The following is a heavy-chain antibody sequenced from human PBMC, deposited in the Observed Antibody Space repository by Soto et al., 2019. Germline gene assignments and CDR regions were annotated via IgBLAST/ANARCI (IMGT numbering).Heavy chain of an antibody. V-gene: IGHV3-48*01. CDR3: ATYCSSGSCYARGI. J-gene: IGHJ3*02. Sequence: GGSLRLSCAASGFIFSSYSMNWVRQAPGKGLEWVSYISSSSSTIYYADSVKGRFTISRDNAKNSLYLQMNSLRAEDTAVYYCATYCSSGSCYARGIWGQGTMVTVSS. D-gene: IGHD2-2*01. CDR1: GFIFSSYS. CDR2: ISSSSSTI.